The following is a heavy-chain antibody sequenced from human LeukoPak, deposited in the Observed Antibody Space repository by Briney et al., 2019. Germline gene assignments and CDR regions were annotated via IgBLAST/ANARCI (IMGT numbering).Heavy chain of an antibody. J-gene: IGHJ4*02. CDR3: ARGGWLQFGGFDY. CDR2: ISYDGSNK. V-gene: IGHV3-30-3*01. CDR1: GFTFSSYA. D-gene: IGHD5-24*01. Sequence: GGSLRLSCAASGFTFSSYAMHWVRQAPGKGLEWVAVISYDGSNKYYADSVKGRFTISRDSSKNTLYLQMNSLRAEDTAVYYCARGGWLQFGGFDYWGQGTLVTVSS.